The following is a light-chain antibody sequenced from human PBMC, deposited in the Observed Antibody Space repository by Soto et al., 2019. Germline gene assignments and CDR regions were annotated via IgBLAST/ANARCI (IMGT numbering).Light chain of an antibody. Sequence: SVSVAAAPVKKITISCTGTSSDVGAYDYVSWYQQHPDKAPKLMIYEVSNRPSGVSNRFSGSKSVNTATLTISGLQADDEADYYCSSYTSSSTRVFGTGTKVNVL. J-gene: IGLJ1*01. V-gene: IGLV2-14*03. CDR2: EVS. CDR3: SSYTSSSTRV. CDR1: SSDVGAYDY.